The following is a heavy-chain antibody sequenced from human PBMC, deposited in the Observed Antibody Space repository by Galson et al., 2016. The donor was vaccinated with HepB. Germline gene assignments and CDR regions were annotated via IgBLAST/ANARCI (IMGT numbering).Heavy chain of an antibody. J-gene: IGHJ5*02. V-gene: IGHV4-59*01. CDR2: IYYTGNT. Sequence: SETLSLTCTVSGGSISTYYWSWIRQPPGKGLEWIGYIYYTGNTNYNPSLKSRVTISVDTSKNQFSLKLTPVTAADTAVYYCARFASTVTFNWFDPWGQGTLVTVSS. CDR1: GGSISTYY. D-gene: IGHD4-17*01. CDR3: ARFASTVTFNWFDP.